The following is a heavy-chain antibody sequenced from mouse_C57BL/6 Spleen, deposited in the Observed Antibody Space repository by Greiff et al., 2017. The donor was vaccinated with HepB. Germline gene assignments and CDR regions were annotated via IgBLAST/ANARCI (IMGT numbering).Heavy chain of an antibody. V-gene: IGHV1-42*01. Sequence: EVQLQQSGPELVKPGASVKISCKASGYSFTGYYMNWVKQSPEKSLEWIGEINPSTGGTTYNQKFKAKATLTVDKSSSTAYMQLKSLTSEDSAVYYCATYEYDGHFDHWGQGTTLTVSS. J-gene: IGHJ2*01. CDR3: ATYEYDGHFDH. CDR2: INPSTGGT. CDR1: GYSFTGYY. D-gene: IGHD2-4*01.